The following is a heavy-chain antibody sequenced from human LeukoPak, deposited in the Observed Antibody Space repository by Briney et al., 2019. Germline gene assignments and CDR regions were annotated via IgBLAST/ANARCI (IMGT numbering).Heavy chain of an antibody. CDR3: AREDGYYDILTGSRAFDY. CDR2: ISSNGGST. D-gene: IGHD3-9*01. V-gene: IGHV3-64*01. CDR1: GFTFSSYA. J-gene: IGHJ4*02. Sequence: GSLRLSCAASGFTFSSYAMHWVRQAPGKGLEYVSAISSNGGSTYYANSVKGRFTISRDNSKNTLYLQMGSLRAEDMAVYYCAREDGYYDILTGSRAFDYWGQGTLVTVSS.